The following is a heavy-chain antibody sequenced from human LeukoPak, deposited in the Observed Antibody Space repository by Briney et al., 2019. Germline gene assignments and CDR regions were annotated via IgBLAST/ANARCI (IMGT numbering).Heavy chain of an antibody. V-gene: IGHV3-74*01. J-gene: IGHJ4*02. Sequence: GGSLRLSCAASGFTFSSYWMHWVRQAPGKGLVWVSRINSDGSDTTYADSVKGRFTISRDNAKNTLYLQMNSLRAEDTAVYYCAKNGPGLDYFDYWGQGTLVTVSS. CDR3: AKNGPGLDYFDY. CDR2: INSDGSDT. CDR1: GFTFSSYW. D-gene: IGHD3-10*01.